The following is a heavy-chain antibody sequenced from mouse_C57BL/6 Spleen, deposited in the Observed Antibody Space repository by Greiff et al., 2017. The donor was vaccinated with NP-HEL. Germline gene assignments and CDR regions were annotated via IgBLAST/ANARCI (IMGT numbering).Heavy chain of an antibody. V-gene: IGHV1-26*01. J-gene: IGHJ2*01. D-gene: IGHD1-1*01. CDR3: ARNTSFITTVVAPFDY. Sequence: EVQLQQSGPELVKPGASVKISCKASGYTFTDYYMNWVKQSHGKSLEWIGDINPNNGGTSYNQKFKGKATLTVDKSSSTAYMELRSLTSEDSAVYYCARNTSFITTVVAPFDYWGQGTTLTVSS. CDR1: GYTFTDYY. CDR2: INPNNGGT.